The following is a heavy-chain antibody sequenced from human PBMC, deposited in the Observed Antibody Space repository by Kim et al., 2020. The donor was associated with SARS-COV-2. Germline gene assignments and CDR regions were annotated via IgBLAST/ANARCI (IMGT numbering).Heavy chain of an antibody. CDR2: ISSSSSYI. V-gene: IGHV3-21*01. D-gene: IGHD3-22*01. CDR3: ARLYYYDSSGNDAFDI. J-gene: IGHJ3*02. Sequence: GGSLRLSCAASGFTFSSYSMNWVRQAPGKGLEWVSSISSSSSYIYYADSVKGRFTISRDNAKNSLYLQMNSLRAEDTAVYYCARLYYYDSSGNDAFDIWGQGTMVTVSS. CDR1: GFTFSSYS.